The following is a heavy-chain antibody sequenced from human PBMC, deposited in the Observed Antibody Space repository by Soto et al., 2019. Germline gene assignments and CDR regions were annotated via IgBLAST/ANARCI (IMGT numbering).Heavy chain of an antibody. CDR3: ARADFWSGYSYSYYYMDV. D-gene: IGHD3-3*01. CDR1: GGSISSSSYY. Sequence: QLQLQESGPGLVKPSETLSLTCTVSGGSISSSSYYWGWIRQPPGKGLEWIGSIYYSGSTYYNPSLKSRVTISVDTSKNQFSLKLTSVTAADTAVYYCARADFWSGYSYSYYYMDVWGRGTTVTVSS. J-gene: IGHJ6*03. CDR2: IYYSGST. V-gene: IGHV4-39*01.